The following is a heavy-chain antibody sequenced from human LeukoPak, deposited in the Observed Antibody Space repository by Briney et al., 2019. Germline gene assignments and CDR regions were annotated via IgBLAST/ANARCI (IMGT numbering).Heavy chain of an antibody. CDR3: AKDPVIPAATYLDY. CDR1: GFTFSSYA. Sequence: PGGSLRLSCAASGFTFSSYAMSWVRQAPGKGLEGVSAISASGGRTYYADFVEGRFTISRDNYKNTLYLQMNSLRAEDTAVYYCAKDPVIPAATYLDYWGQGTLVTVSS. CDR2: ISASGGRT. D-gene: IGHD2-2*01. J-gene: IGHJ4*02. V-gene: IGHV3-23*01.